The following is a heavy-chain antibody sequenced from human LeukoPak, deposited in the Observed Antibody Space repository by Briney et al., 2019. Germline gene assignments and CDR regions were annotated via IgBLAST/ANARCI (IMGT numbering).Heavy chain of an antibody. CDR2: INHSGST. CDR3: ARGADCSGGSCLYYFDY. CDR1: GGSFSGYY. V-gene: IGHV4-34*01. Sequence: SETLSLTCAVYGGSFSGYYWSWIRQPPGKGLEWIGEINHSGSTNYNPSLKSRVTISVDTSKNQFALKLSSVTAADTAVYYCARGADCSGGSCLYYFDYWGQGTLVTVSS. J-gene: IGHJ4*02. D-gene: IGHD2-15*01.